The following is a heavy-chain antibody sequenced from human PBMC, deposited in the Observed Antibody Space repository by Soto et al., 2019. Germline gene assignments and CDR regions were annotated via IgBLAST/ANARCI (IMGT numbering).Heavy chain of an antibody. J-gene: IGHJ3*02. CDR2: IKYSGTT. V-gene: IGHV4-39*01. Sequence: AETLXPTRAITRGPILSGHCHWAWNRQPPGKGLEWIASIKYSGTTFYNPSLKSRVTLSVDTSKNQFALKLSSVTAAETAVYYCARHGITGSYYDAFDIWGQGTMVT. CDR3: ARHGITGSYYDAFDI. CDR1: RGPILSGHCH. D-gene: IGHD1-26*01.